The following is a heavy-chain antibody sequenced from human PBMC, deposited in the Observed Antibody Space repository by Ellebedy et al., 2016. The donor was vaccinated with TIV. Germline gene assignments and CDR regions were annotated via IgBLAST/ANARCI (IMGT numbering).Heavy chain of an antibody. D-gene: IGHD3-10*01. CDR2: INTDGSST. Sequence: PGGSLRLSCAASGFTFSSYWMHWVRQAPGRGLMWVSRINTDGSSTNYADSVKGRFTISRDNAKNTLYLQMDSPRAEDTAVYYCAKEVKVRAGPWYFDLWGRGALVTVSS. V-gene: IGHV3-74*01. J-gene: IGHJ2*01. CDR3: AKEVKVRAGPWYFDL. CDR1: GFTFSSYW.